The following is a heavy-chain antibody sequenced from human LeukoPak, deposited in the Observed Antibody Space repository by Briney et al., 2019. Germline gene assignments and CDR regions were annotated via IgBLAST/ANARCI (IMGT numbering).Heavy chain of an antibody. Sequence: HPGGSLRLSCVASGFTFSNYWMHWARQPPGKGLVWVSRIYVDGRTTNYADSVKGRFTISRDNAKNTVYLEMNSLSVEDTATYYCIRDFRSADLWGQGTLVTVTS. CDR3: IRDFRSADL. CDR1: GFTFSNYW. V-gene: IGHV3-74*01. CDR2: IYVDGRTT. J-gene: IGHJ5*02.